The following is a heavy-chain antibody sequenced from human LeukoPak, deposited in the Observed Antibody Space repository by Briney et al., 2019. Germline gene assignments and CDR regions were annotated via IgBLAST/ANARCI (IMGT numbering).Heavy chain of an antibody. CDR3: AKDGGGTIFGMVIILHYMDV. CDR1: GFTFSSYG. D-gene: IGHD3-3*01. Sequence: PGGSLRLSCAASGFTFSSYGMSWVRQAPGKGLEWVSAISGSGGSTYYADSVKGRFTISRDNSKNTLYLQMNSLRAEDTAVYYCAKDGGGTIFGMVIILHYMDVWGKGTTVTVSS. J-gene: IGHJ6*03. CDR2: ISGSGGST. V-gene: IGHV3-23*01.